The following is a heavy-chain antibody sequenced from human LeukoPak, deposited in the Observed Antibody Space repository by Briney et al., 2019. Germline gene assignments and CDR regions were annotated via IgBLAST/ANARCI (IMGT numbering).Heavy chain of an antibody. Sequence: LSLTCAVYGGSFSAYYWSWTRQPPGKGLEWVAVFSSDGRSTFYAENVQGRFTLSRDNSKNTLSLQMNSLRAEDTAVYYCAKSYYYHSGSFDYWGQGTLVTVSS. V-gene: IGHV3-30*18. D-gene: IGHD3-10*01. CDR2: FSSDGRST. J-gene: IGHJ4*02. CDR1: GGSFSAYY. CDR3: AKSYYYHSGSFDY.